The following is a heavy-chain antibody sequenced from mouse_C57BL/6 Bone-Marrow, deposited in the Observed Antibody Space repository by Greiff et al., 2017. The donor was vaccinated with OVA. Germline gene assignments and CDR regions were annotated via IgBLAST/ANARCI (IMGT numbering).Heavy chain of an antibody. D-gene: IGHD1-1*02. CDR3: AMGYGPAWFAY. Sequence: QVQLQQPGAELVKPGASVKVSCKASGYTFTSYWMHWVKQRPGQGLEWIGRIHPSDSDTNYNQKFKGKATLTVDKSSSTAYMQLSSLTSEDSAVYYCAMGYGPAWFAYWGQGTLVTVSA. J-gene: IGHJ3*01. CDR1: GYTFTSYW. V-gene: IGHV1-74*01. CDR2: IHPSDSDT.